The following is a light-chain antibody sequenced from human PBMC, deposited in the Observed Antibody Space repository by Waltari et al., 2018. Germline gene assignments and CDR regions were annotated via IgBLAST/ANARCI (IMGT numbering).Light chain of an antibody. Sequence: EIVMTQSPATLSLSPGERATLSCRASQSVSSSLAWYQQKPGQAPRLLIYCASSRATGIPDRFSGSGSGTDFTLTISSLEPEDVAVYYCLQRSNWPQLTFGGGTKVEIK. V-gene: IGKV3-15*01. CDR1: QSVSSS. CDR2: CAS. CDR3: LQRSNWPQLT. J-gene: IGKJ4*01.